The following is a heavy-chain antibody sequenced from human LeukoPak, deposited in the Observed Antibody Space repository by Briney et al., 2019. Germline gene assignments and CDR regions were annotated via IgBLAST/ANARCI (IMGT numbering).Heavy chain of an antibody. CDR3: ARDHGDFVGFRVGLDP. V-gene: IGHV1-18*01. D-gene: IGHD4-17*01. CDR1: GYTLTNYA. J-gene: IGHJ5*02. Sequence: ASVKVSCKASGYTLTNYALSWGPQAPGQGLEWVARISGYNGNTDYAQKVKDRLTVTADTSTAYLEMRGVTSDDTAVYYCARDHGDFVGFRVGLDPCGEGSLVTVSS. CDR2: ISGYNGNT.